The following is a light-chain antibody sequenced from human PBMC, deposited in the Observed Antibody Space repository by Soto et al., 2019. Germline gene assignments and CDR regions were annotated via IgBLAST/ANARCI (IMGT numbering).Light chain of an antibody. Sequence: QSALTQPASVSGPPGQSITISCTGTSNDIATYNFVSWYQQHPGKAPKLLIYDVTNRPSGVSDRFSGSKSGSTASLTISGLQAEDEADYYCNSYTTSTSFVFGTGTKVTVL. J-gene: IGLJ1*01. V-gene: IGLV2-14*01. CDR3: NSYTTSTSFV. CDR2: DVT. CDR1: SNDIATYNF.